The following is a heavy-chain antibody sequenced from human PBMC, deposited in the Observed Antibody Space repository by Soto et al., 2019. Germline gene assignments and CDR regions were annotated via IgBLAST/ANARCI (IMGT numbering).Heavy chain of an antibody. V-gene: IGHV3-23*01. CDR2: ISGSGSNT. CDR1: GFTSSSYA. Sequence: GGSLRLSCAASGFTSSSYAMSWVRQAPGKGLEWVSAISGSGSNTYYADSVKGRFTISRDSSKNTLYLQMNSLRAEDTAVYYCAREAMVRGVIMGYYYYYGMDVWGQGTTVTVSS. J-gene: IGHJ6*02. D-gene: IGHD3-10*01. CDR3: AREAMVRGVIMGYYYYYGMDV.